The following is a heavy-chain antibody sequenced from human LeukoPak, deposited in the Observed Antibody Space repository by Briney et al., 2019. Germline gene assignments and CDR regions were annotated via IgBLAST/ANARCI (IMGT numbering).Heavy chain of an antibody. D-gene: IGHD5-12*01. Sequence: GGSLRLSCAASGFIVNTYALSWVRQAPGKGLEWVSSIGGTGGYTYCADPVKGRFTISRDNSKNTLYLEMSSLRAEDTAIYYCARVISGYNINDWFRGYYFDFWGQGTLVTVSS. CDR1: GFIVNTYA. CDR3: ARVISGYNINDWFRGYYFDF. J-gene: IGHJ4*02. CDR2: IGGTGGYT. V-gene: IGHV3-23*01.